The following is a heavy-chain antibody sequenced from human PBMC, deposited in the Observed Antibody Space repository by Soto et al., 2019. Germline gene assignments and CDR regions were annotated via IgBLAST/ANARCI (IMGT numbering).Heavy chain of an antibody. CDR1: GYTFTSYA. V-gene: IGHV1-3*01. CDR2: INAYNGNT. CDR3: ASGIAVAGGDAFDI. J-gene: IGHJ3*02. Sequence: ASVKVSCKASGYTFTSYAMHWVRQAPGQRLEWMGWINAYNGNTKYSQKFQGRVTMTTDTSTSTAYMELRSLRSDDTAVYYCASGIAVAGGDAFDIWGQGTMVTVSS. D-gene: IGHD6-19*01.